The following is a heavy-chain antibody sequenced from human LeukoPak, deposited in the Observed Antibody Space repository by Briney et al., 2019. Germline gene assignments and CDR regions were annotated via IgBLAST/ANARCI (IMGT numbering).Heavy chain of an antibody. CDR3: AKDILEGGSSGCDY. CDR2: IKQDGGEK. Sequence: GSLRPSRAAPGLSLSAYWMTWVRQAPGKGLEWVANIKQDGGEKYYVDSVKGRFTTSRDNAKNSLYLQMNSLRAEDTALYYCAKDILEGGSSGCDYWGQGTLVTVSS. D-gene: IGHD6-19*01. J-gene: IGHJ4*02. CDR1: GLSLSAYW. V-gene: IGHV3-7*03.